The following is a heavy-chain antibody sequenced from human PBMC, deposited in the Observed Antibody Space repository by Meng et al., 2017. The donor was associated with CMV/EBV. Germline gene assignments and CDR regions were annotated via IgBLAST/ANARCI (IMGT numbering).Heavy chain of an antibody. D-gene: IGHD6-13*01. CDR2: IRHDGSNK. Sequence: GGSLRLSCAASGFTPSNYDMHWVRQAPGKGLEWVTFIRHDGSNKYYADSVKGRLTISRDNSKNTLYLQMNSLRPEDTALYYCAKVSGDIPAALAPFDYWGQGTLVTVSS. V-gene: IGHV3-30*02. CDR3: AKVSGDIPAALAPFDY. CDR1: GFTPSNYD. J-gene: IGHJ4*02.